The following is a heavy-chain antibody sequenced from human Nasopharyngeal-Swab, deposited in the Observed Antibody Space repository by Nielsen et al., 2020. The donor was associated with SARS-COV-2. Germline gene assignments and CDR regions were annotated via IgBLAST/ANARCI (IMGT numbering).Heavy chain of an antibody. CDR2: IIPIFGIA. J-gene: IGHJ6*02. V-gene: IGHV1-69*04. Sequence: SVKVSCKASGGTFSSYAISWVRQAPGQGLEWMGRIIPIFGIANYAQKLQGRVTITADKSTGTAYMELSSLRSDDTAVYYCAGQGGGDYYDSRRYYNYVMDVWGQGTTVTVSS. CDR1: GGTFSSYA. CDR3: AGQGGGDYYDSRRYYNYVMDV. D-gene: IGHD3-22*01.